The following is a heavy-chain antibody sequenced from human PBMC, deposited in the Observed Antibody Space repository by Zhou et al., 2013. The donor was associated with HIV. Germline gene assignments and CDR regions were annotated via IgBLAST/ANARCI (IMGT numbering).Heavy chain of an antibody. Sequence: QVQLVQSGAEVKKPGSSVKVSCKASGGTFSSYAISWVRQAPGQGLEWMGGIIPIFGTANYAQKFQGRVTMTTDTSTSTAYMELRSLRSDDTAVYYCARALPDYYDSSGYLGGSDWDYWGQGTLVTVSS. CDR3: ARALPDYYDSSGYLGGSDWDY. D-gene: IGHD3-22*01. J-gene: IGHJ4*02. CDR1: GGTFSSYA. V-gene: IGHV1-69*05. CDR2: IIPIFGTA.